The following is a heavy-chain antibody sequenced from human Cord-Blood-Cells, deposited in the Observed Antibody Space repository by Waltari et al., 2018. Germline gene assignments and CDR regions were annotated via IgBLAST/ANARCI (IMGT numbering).Heavy chain of an antibody. CDR1: GGTFSSYA. Sequence: QVQLVQSGGEVKKPGSSVKVSCKASGGTFSSYAISWVRQDPGTGLEVMGGIIPIFGTANYAQKFQGRVTITADESTSTAYMELSSLRSEDTAVYYCARDIVVVPAAVEGGWFDPWGQGTLVTVSS. CDR3: ARDIVVVPAAVEGGWFDP. J-gene: IGHJ5*02. V-gene: IGHV1-69*01. CDR2: IIPIFGTA. D-gene: IGHD2-2*01.